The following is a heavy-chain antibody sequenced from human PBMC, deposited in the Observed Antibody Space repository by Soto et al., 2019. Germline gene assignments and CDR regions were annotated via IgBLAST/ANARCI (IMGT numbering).Heavy chain of an antibody. Sequence: PSETLSLTCTVSGGSISSGGYYWSWIRQHPGKGLEWIGYIYYSGSTYYNPSLKSRVTISVDTSKNQFSLKLSSVTAADTAVYYCARAAVGYYYYMDVWGKGTTVTVSS. J-gene: IGHJ6*03. CDR1: GGSISSGGYY. D-gene: IGHD6-19*01. CDR3: ARAAVGYYYYMDV. CDR2: IYYSGST. V-gene: IGHV4-31*03.